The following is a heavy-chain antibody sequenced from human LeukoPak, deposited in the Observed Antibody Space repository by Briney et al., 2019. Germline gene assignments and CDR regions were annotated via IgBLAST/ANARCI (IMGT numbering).Heavy chain of an antibody. V-gene: IGHV3-21*01. D-gene: IGHD5-18*01. CDR1: GFTFSSYS. Sequence: GGSLRLSCAASGFTFSSYSMNWVRQAPGKGLEWVSSISSSSSYIYYADSVKGRFTISRDNAKNSLYLQMNSLRAEDTAVYYCARDLGYSYGPPGGMDVWGQGTTVTVSS. CDR2: ISSSSSYI. J-gene: IGHJ6*02. CDR3: ARDLGYSYGPPGGMDV.